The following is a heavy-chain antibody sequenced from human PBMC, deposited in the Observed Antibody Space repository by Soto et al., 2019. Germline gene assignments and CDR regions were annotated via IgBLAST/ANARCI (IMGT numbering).Heavy chain of an antibody. CDR3: AAVFGFQGGTYFDY. CDR2: IVVGSGNT. J-gene: IGHJ4*02. Sequence: QMQLVQSGPEVKKPGTSVKVSCKASGFTFTSSAVQWVRQARGQRLEWIGWIVVGSGNTNYAQKFQERVTITRDMSTSTAYMELSSLRSEDTAVYYCAAVFGFQGGTYFDYWGQGTLVTVSS. CDR1: GFTFTSSA. D-gene: IGHD1-7*01. V-gene: IGHV1-58*01.